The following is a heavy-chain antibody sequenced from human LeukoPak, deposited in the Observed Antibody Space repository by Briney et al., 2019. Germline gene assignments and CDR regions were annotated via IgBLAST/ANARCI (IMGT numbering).Heavy chain of an antibody. J-gene: IGHJ4*02. D-gene: IGHD6-19*01. Sequence: GGSLRLSCAASGFTFSSYAMHWVRQAPGKGLEWVAVISYDGSNKYYADSVKGRFTISRDNSKNTLYLQMNSLRAEDTAVYYCARDSSLRQWLPTLDYWGQGTLVTVSS. CDR1: GFTFSSYA. CDR2: ISYDGSNK. CDR3: ARDSSLRQWLPTLDY. V-gene: IGHV3-30-3*01.